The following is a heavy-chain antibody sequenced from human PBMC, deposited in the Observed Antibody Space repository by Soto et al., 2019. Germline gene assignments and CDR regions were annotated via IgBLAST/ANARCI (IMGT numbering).Heavy chain of an antibody. CDR2: ISSSGSTI. J-gene: IGHJ4*02. V-gene: IGHV3-48*03. D-gene: IGHD3-10*01. Sequence: ESGGGLVQPGGSLRLSCAASGFTFSSYEMNWVRQAPGKGLEWVSYISSSGSTIYYADSVKGRFTISRDNAKNSLYLQMNSLRDEDTAVYYCARDSTGTIYGSGSYYAYYFDYWGQGTLVTVSS. CDR1: GFTFSSYE. CDR3: ARDSTGTIYGSGSYYAYYFDY.